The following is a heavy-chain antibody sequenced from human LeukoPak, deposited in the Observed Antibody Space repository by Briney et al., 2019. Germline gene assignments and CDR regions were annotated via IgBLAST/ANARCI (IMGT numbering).Heavy chain of an antibody. CDR2: ISGSGGST. V-gene: IGHV3-23*01. CDR3: AKDDPYYYDSSGYYYVLDY. D-gene: IGHD3-22*01. CDR1: GFTFSSYA. J-gene: IGHJ4*02. Sequence: GGSLRLSCAASGFTFSSYAMSWVRQAPGKGLEWVSAISGSGGSTYYADSVKGRFTISRDNSKNTLYLQMNSLRAEDTAVYYCAKDDPYYYDSSGYYYVLDYWGQGTLVTVSS.